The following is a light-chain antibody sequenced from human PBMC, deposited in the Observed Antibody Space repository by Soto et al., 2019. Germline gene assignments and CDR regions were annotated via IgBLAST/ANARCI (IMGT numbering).Light chain of an antibody. CDR2: GAS. CDR1: QSISGSY. J-gene: IGKJ1*01. Sequence: ELVLTQSAGTLSLSPGERATLSCRASQSISGSYLAWYQQKPGQAPRLLIYGASSRATGIPDTFSGSGSGTDFTLTISRLEPEDFAVYYCQQYGSSQTFGQGTKVDIK. CDR3: QQYGSSQT. V-gene: IGKV3-20*01.